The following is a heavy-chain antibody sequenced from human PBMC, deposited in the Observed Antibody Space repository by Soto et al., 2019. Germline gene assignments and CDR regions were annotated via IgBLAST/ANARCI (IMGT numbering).Heavy chain of an antibody. CDR3: ARAVGCSSTSCYEEWFDP. V-gene: IGHV4-31*03. Sequence: SETLSLTCTVSGGSISSGGYYWSWIRQHPGKGLEWIGYIYYSGSTYYNPSLKSRVTISVDTSKNQFSLKLSSVTAADTAVYYCARAVGCSSTSCYEEWFDPWGQGTLVTVSS. J-gene: IGHJ5*02. CDR1: GGSISSGGYY. D-gene: IGHD2-2*01. CDR2: IYYSGST.